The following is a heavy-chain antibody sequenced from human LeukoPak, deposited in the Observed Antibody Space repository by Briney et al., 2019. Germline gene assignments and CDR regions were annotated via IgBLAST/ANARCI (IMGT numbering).Heavy chain of an antibody. D-gene: IGHD3-10*01. CDR1: GYTFTSYG. Sequence: GASVKVSCKASGYTFTSYGISWVRQAPGQGLEWMGWISAYNGNTNYAQKFQGRVAMTRSTSITTAYMELSSLRSEDTAVYYCARGPFGSGSFLDYWGQGTLVTVSS. J-gene: IGHJ4*02. CDR2: ISAYNGNT. CDR3: ARGPFGSGSFLDY. V-gene: IGHV1-18*01.